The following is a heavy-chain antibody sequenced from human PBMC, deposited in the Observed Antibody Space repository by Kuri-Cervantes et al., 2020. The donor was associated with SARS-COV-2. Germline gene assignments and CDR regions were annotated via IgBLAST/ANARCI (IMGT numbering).Heavy chain of an antibody. CDR2: IRSKAYGGTT. Sequence: GESLKISCTASGFTFGDYAMSWVRQAPGKGLEWVGFIRSKAYGGTTEYAASVKGRFAISRDDSKSIAYLQMNSLKTEDTAVYYCAKINWNDPLHSWGQGSLVTVSS. CDR3: AKINWNDPLHS. V-gene: IGHV3-49*04. D-gene: IGHD1-1*01. CDR1: GFTFGDYA. J-gene: IGHJ4*02.